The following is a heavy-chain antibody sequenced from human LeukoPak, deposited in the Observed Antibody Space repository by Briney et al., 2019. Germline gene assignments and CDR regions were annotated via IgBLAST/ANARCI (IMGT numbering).Heavy chain of an antibody. CDR2: ISAYNGNT. J-gene: IGHJ5*02. V-gene: IGHV1-18*04. Sequence: ASVKVSCKVSGYTFTVHYMHWLRQAPGQGLEWMGWISAYNGNTNYAQKLQGRVTMTTDTSTSTAYMELRSLRSDDTAVYYCARAAARNAWFDPWGQGTLVTVSS. CDR1: GYTFTVHY. D-gene: IGHD6-13*01. CDR3: ARAAARNAWFDP.